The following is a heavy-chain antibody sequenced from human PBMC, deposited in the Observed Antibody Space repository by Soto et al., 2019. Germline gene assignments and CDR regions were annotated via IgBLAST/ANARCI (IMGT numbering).Heavy chain of an antibody. CDR3: ARGCDDYGDYYYYYMDV. D-gene: IGHD4-17*01. Sequence: PGGSLRLSCAASGFTFSSYTMNWVRQAPGKGLEWVSYISSSSSTIYYADSVKGRFTISRDNAKNSLYLQMNSLRAEDTAVYYCARGCDDYGDYYYYYMDVWGKGTTVTVSS. J-gene: IGHJ6*03. V-gene: IGHV3-48*01. CDR2: ISSSSSTI. CDR1: GFTFSSYT.